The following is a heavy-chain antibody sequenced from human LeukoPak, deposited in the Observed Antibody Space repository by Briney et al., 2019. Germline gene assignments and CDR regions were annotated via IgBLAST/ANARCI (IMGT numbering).Heavy chain of an antibody. D-gene: IGHD3-10*01. CDR2: INPSGGST. CDR3: AREHGSGSYYTE. Sequence: ASMKVSCKASGYTFINYGISWVRQAPGQGLEWMGIINPSGGSTSYAQKFQGRVTMTRDTSTSTVYMELSSLRSEDTAVYYCAREHGSGSYYTEWGQGTLVTVSS. J-gene: IGHJ4*02. V-gene: IGHV1-46*01. CDR1: GYTFINYG.